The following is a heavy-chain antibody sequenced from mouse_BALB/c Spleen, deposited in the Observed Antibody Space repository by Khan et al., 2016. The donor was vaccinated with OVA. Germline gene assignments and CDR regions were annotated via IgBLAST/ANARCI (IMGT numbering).Heavy chain of an antibody. Sequence: EVELVESGPGLVKPSQSLSLTCTVTGYSITSDYAWNWIRQFPGNKLEWMGYISYSGRTSYNPSLKSRISITRDTSKNQFFLQLNSVTTEDTATYSCARSVTITTVVATDFDYWGQCTTLTVSS. CDR3: ARSVTITTVVATDFDY. CDR1: GYSITSDYA. J-gene: IGHJ2*01. V-gene: IGHV3-2*02. D-gene: IGHD1-1*01. CDR2: ISYSGRT.